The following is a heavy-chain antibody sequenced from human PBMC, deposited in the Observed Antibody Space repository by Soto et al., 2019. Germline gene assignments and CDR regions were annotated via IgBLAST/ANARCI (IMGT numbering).Heavy chain of an antibody. CDR2: IHPSGGGS. V-gene: IGHV1-46*02. CDR3: ARGGHIAVVTDSFDS. J-gene: IGHJ4*02. CDR1: GYPFNTYY. Sequence: GASVKVSCKSSGYPFNTYYLHWVRQAPGQGLEWMGMIHPSGGGSTYAQKFLGRVTMTMDSSTSTVFMELTSLRSADTAVYCCARGGHIAVVTDSFDSWGQGTLVTVSS. D-gene: IGHD2-21*02.